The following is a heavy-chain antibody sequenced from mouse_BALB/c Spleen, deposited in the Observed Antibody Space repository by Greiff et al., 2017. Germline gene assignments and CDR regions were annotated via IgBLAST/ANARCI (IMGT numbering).Heavy chain of an antibody. CDR3: ARHVGSSYFDY. Sequence: EVMLVESGGGLVQPGGSLKLSCAASGFTFSSYTMSWVRQTPEKRLEWVAYISNGGGSTYYPDTVKGRFTISRDNAKNTLYLQMSSLKSEDTAMYYCARHVGSSYFDYWGQGTTLTVSS. D-gene: IGHD1-3*01. J-gene: IGHJ2*01. CDR1: GFTFSSYT. CDR2: ISNGGGST. V-gene: IGHV5-12-2*01.